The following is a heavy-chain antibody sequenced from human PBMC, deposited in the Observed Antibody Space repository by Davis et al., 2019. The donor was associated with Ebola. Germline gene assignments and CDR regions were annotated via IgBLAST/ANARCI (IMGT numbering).Heavy chain of an antibody. CDR1: GYTFTSYG. CDR2: ISAYNANT. D-gene: IGHD1-1*01. V-gene: IGHV1-18*04. CDR3: ARDGLFSPGYYYGMDI. Sequence: ASVKVSCKASGYTFTSYGISWVRQAPGQGLERMGWISAYNANTNYAQKLQGRVTMTTDTSTSTAYIELRSLRSDDTAVYYCARDGLFSPGYYYGMDIWGKGTTVTVSS. J-gene: IGHJ6*04.